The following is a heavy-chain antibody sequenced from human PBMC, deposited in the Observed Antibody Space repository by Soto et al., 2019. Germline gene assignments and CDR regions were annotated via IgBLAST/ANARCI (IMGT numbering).Heavy chain of an antibody. Sequence: GASVKVSCKASGYTFTSYALHWVRQAPGQRLEWMGWISGDNGHTKYAQKFQGRVTMTTDTSTSTVYMDLRSLRSDDTAVYYCAREGEMPYYYYGLDVWGQGATVTVSS. J-gene: IGHJ6*02. CDR1: GYTFTSYA. D-gene: IGHD3-16*01. CDR3: AREGEMPYYYYGLDV. CDR2: ISGDNGHT. V-gene: IGHV1-18*01.